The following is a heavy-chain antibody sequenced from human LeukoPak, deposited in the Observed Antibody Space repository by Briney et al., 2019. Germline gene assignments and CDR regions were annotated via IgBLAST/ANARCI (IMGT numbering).Heavy chain of an antibody. V-gene: IGHV3-23*01. CDR3: AKRSTGYYFDS. J-gene: IGHJ4*02. D-gene: IGHD2-2*01. CDR2: FSGNDGYI. Sequence: GGSLRLSCAGSGFTFSNSILSWVRQAPGKGLEWLSTFSGNDGYIYYADSVKGRFTISRDNSKNTVYLQMNSLRAEDTANYYCAKRSTGYYFDSWGQGTLVTVSS. CDR1: GFTFSNSI.